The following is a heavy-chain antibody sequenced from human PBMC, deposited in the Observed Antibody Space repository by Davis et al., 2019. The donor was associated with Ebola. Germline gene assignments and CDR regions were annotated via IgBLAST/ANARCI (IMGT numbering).Heavy chain of an antibody. Sequence: AASVKVSCKASGYTFTSYDINWVRQATGQGLEWMGWMNPNSGNTGYAQMFQGRVTMTRNTSISTAYMELSSLRSEDTAVYYCAREFNYGRVYYYYGMDVWGQGTTVTVSS. CDR3: AREFNYGRVYYYYGMDV. D-gene: IGHD4-11*01. CDR1: GYTFTSYD. CDR2: MNPNSGNT. J-gene: IGHJ6*02. V-gene: IGHV1-8*01.